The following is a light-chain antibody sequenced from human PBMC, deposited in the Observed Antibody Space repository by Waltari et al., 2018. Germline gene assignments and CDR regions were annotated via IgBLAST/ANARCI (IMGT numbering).Light chain of an antibody. Sequence: QSALTQPASVSGSPGQSTTISCTGTSSDVGGYNYVPWYQQHPGKVPKLLIFDVSNRPSGVSNRFSGSKSGNTASLTISGLQAEDESDYYCCSFTSRSTWVFGGGTKLTVL. CDR3: CSFTSRSTWV. J-gene: IGLJ3*02. CDR1: SSDVGGYNY. CDR2: DVS. V-gene: IGLV2-14*01.